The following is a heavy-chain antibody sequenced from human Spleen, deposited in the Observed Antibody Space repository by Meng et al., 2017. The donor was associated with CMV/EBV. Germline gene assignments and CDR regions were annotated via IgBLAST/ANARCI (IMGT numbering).Heavy chain of an antibody. CDR2: ISYDGSNK. V-gene: IGHV3-30*12. CDR1: TLSFSRHG. D-gene: IGHD2-2*01. CDR3: ARDPRVKSYVVVPAASDY. Sequence: GESLKISCAASTLSFSRHGMDWVRQAPGKGLEWVAVISYDGSNKYYADSVRGRFTISRDNSKNTLYLQMNSLRAEDTAVYYCARDPRVKSYVVVPAASDYWGQGTMVTVSS. J-gene: IGHJ4*02.